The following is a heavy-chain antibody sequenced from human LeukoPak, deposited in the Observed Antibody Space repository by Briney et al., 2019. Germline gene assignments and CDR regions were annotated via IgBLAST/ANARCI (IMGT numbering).Heavy chain of an antibody. CDR1: SVSISSSGYY. CDR2: IYYSWST. J-gene: IGHJ4*02. CDR3: ARNADMYYYVDN. V-gene: IGHV4-31*03. Sequence: PSETLSLTCTVSSVSISSSGYYCSWIRQHPGKGLEWIGCIYYSWSTYYNPSLKSRVTISVDTSKNQFSLSLSSVTAADTAVYYCARNADMYYYVDNWGQGTLVTVSS. D-gene: IGHD3-10*01.